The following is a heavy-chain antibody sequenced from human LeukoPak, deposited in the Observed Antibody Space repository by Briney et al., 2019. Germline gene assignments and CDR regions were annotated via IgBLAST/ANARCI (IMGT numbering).Heavy chain of an antibody. CDR2: ISGSAVST. CDR1: GFTFNNFA. V-gene: IGHV3-23*01. D-gene: IGHD6-19*01. CDR3: AKDQTVAVAGPFDN. J-gene: IGHJ4*02. Sequence: GGSLRLSCTASGFTFNNFAMSWVSQAPGKGLEWVSGISGSAVSTFYADSVKGRFTISRDNSKTTLYLHMDSLRVEDTAVYYCAKDQTVAVAGPFDNWGQGTLVTVSS.